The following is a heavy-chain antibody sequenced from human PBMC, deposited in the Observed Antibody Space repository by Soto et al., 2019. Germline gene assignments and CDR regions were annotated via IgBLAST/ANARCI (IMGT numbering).Heavy chain of an antibody. CDR1: GFTVSSNY. Sequence: GGSLRLSCAASGFTVSSNYMSWVRQAPGKGLEWVSVIYSGGSTYYADSVKGRFTISRHNSKNTLYLQMNSLRAEDTAVYYCARAAKPGGRDCSSTSCYGGNFDYWGQGTLVTVSS. CDR2: IYSGGST. CDR3: ARAAKPGGRDCSSTSCYGGNFDY. J-gene: IGHJ4*02. V-gene: IGHV3-53*04. D-gene: IGHD2-2*01.